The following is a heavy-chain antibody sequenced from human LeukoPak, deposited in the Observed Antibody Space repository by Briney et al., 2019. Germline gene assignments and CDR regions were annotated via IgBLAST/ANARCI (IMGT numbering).Heavy chain of an antibody. Sequence: GGSLRLPCAAFGFTFSDYYMSWIRQAPGKGLERVSYISDSGNYENYADSVKGLFTISRDNAKNSLYLQMNSLRVEDTAVYYCARGQGAFDPYYFDYWGQGALVTVSS. CDR1: GFTFSDYY. D-gene: IGHD4/OR15-4a*01. CDR3: ARGQGAFDPYYFDY. J-gene: IGHJ4*02. V-gene: IGHV3-11*06. CDR2: ISDSGNYE.